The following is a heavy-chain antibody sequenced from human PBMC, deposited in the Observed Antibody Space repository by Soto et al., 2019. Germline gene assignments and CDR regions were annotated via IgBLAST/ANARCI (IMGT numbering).Heavy chain of an antibody. CDR3: ARDVNWNYISFFDY. Sequence: ASVKVSCKASGYTFTSYAMHWVRQAPGQRLEWMGWINAGNGNTKYSQKFQGRVTITRDTSASTAYMELSSLRSEDTAVYYCARDVNWNYISFFDYWGQGTLVTVSS. CDR1: GYTFTSYA. D-gene: IGHD1-7*01. CDR2: INAGNGNT. J-gene: IGHJ4*02. V-gene: IGHV1-3*01.